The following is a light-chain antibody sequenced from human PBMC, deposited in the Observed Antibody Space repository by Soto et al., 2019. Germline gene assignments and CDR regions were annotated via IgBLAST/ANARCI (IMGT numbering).Light chain of an antibody. J-gene: IGKJ1*01. CDR1: QSITSY. CDR2: AAS. Sequence: DIQMTQSPSSLSASVGDRVTITCRASQSITSYLNWYQQKPGKAPQLLIHAASSLQSGVPSRFSGSGSGTDFTLTISSLQPEDFATYFCQQSYTTPWTFGQGTKVEVK. V-gene: IGKV1-39*01. CDR3: QQSYTTPWT.